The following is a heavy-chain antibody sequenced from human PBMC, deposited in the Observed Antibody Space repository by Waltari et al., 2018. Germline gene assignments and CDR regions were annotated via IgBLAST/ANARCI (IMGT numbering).Heavy chain of an antibody. CDR2: IRGSGGST. V-gene: IGHV3-23*01. J-gene: IGHJ4*02. D-gene: IGHD3-22*01. CDR1: GFTFSSYA. Sequence: EVQLLESGGGLVQPGGSLRLSCAASGFTFSSYAMSWVRQAPGKGLEWVSAIRGSGGSTCYSDSVKGRFTISRDNSNNTLYLQMNSLRAEDTAVYYCAKIPVTRIVVADIYYFDYWGQGTLVTVSS. CDR3: AKIPVTRIVVADIYYFDY.